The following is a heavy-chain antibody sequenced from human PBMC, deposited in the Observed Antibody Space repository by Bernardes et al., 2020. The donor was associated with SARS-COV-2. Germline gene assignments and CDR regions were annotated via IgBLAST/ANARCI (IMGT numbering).Heavy chain of an antibody. CDR2: INQDGSDT. CDR1: GLTSEITFSLSW. CDR3: ARDPHYGALDY. D-gene: IGHD4-17*01. V-gene: IGHV3-7*01. Sequence: GGSLRLSCAVSGLTSEITFSLSWMTWLRQVPGGGLEWVANINQDGSDTNFVDSVKGRFTISRDNAKNLLFLQMNSLRVEDTAIYYCARDPHYGALDYWGQGTLVTVSS. J-gene: IGHJ4*02.